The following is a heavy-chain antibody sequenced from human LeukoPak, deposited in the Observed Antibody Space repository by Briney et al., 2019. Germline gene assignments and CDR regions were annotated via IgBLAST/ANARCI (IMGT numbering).Heavy chain of an antibody. D-gene: IGHD3-10*01. CDR1: GFTFSAYS. Sequence: AGSLRLSCAASGFTFSAYSMNWVRQAPGKEREWISYISSATTTIHYADSVKGRFTISRDNAKNTLYLQMNSLRDEDTAVYYCANQEYYYGSGSYYNPLPFDYWGQGTQVTVSS. CDR2: ISSATTTI. J-gene: IGHJ4*02. CDR3: ANQEYYYGSGSYYNPLPFDY. V-gene: IGHV3-48*02.